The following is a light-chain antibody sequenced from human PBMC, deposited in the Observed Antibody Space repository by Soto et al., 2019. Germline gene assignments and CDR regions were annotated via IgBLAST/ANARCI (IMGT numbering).Light chain of an antibody. V-gene: IGKV3-15*01. CDR3: QQYNRWPLT. CDR1: QSIYDK. J-gene: IGKJ4*01. CDR2: DAS. Sequence: EIVMTQSPATLSVSPGERVSLSCRASQSIYDKLAWYQQKPGQTPRLLIYDASTRATGISGSFSGSGSGTEFTLTISSLQSEDFAVYYCQQYNRWPLTVGGGTKVDIK.